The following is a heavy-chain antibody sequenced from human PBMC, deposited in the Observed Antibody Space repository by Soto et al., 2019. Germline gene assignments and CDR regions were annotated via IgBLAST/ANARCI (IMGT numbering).Heavy chain of an antibody. CDR2: ISAYNGNT. D-gene: IGHD3-3*01. V-gene: IGHV1-18*01. J-gene: IGHJ3*02. CDR3: ARDATFWSGYYAFDI. Sequence: QVQLVQSGAELKKPGASVKVSCKASGYTFTSYGISWVRQAPGQGIEWMGWISAYNGNTNYAQKLQGRVTMTTDTTTSTAYMELRSRRSDDTAVYYCARDATFWSGYYAFDIWGQGTMVTVSS. CDR1: GYTFTSYG.